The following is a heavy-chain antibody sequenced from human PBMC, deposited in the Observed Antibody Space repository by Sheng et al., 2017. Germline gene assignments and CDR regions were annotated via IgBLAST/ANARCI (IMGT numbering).Heavy chain of an antibody. J-gene: IGHJ4*02. CDR3: AKDAGTWHGDY. CDR1: GFTFSSHG. Sequence: GGSLRLSCAASGFTFSSHGMNWVRQAPGKGLEWVTMISYDGTKQFYADSVKGRFTVSRDNSKNTLYLQMNSLRVEDTSVYYCAKDAGTWHGDYWGQGALVTVSS. CDR2: ISYDGTKQ. D-gene: IGHD5-12*01. V-gene: IGHV3-30*18.